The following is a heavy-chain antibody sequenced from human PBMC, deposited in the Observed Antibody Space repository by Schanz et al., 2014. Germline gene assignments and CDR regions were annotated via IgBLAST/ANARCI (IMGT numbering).Heavy chain of an antibody. D-gene: IGHD3-22*01. J-gene: IGHJ4*02. CDR2: ISGSGGTT. V-gene: IGHV3-23*01. CDR1: GFTFNSYA. CDR3: AKGRRGYFDSSVSYWGNFDY. Sequence: EVQLLESGGGLVQPGESLRVSCAASGFTFNSYAMSWVRQAPGRGLEWVSGISGSGGTTHYSDSVEGLFTISRVNSKNARDLRMKGLRAEDTGVCYCAKGRRGYFDSSVSYWGNFDYWGQGTLVSVSS.